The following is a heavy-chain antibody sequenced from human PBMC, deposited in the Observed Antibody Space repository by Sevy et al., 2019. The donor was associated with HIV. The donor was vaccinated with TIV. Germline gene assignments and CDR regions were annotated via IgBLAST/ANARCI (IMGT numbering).Heavy chain of an antibody. CDR1: GYTFSSYY. CDR2: INPSGGGT. CDR3: ARKADGNPFDY. V-gene: IGHV1-46*01. J-gene: IGHJ4*02. Sequence: ASVKVSCKASGYTFSSYYVHWLRQAPGQGLEWVGIINPSGGGTTYAQNLQGRVTMTRDTSTSTVYMGLSSLRSEDTAVYYCARKADGNPFDYWGQGTPVTVSS.